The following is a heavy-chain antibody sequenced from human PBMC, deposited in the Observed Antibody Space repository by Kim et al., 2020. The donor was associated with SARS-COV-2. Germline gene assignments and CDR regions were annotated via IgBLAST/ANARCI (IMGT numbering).Heavy chain of an antibody. J-gene: IGHJ4*02. V-gene: IGHV3-53*01. Sequence: YYADSVKGRFTISRDKSKNTLYLQMNSLRAEDTAVYYCANYAYSSSSFDYWGQGTLVTVSS. D-gene: IGHD6-6*01. CDR3: ANYAYSSSSFDY.